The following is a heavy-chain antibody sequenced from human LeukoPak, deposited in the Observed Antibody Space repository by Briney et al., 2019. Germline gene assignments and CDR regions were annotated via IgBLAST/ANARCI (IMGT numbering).Heavy chain of an antibody. D-gene: IGHD3-22*01. V-gene: IGHV3-74*01. Sequence: GGSLRLSCAASGLTFSSHWMHWVRQAPGKGLVWVSRITNDGSSTTYADSVKGRFTISRDNSKNTLYLQMNSLRAEDTAVYYCASGGGLYYDSSGFDYWGQGTLVTVST. CDR3: ASGGGLYYDSSGFDY. CDR1: GLTFSSHW. J-gene: IGHJ4*02. CDR2: ITNDGSST.